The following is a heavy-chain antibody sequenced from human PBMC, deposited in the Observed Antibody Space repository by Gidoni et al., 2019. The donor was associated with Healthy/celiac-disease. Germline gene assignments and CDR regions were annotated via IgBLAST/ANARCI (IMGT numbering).Heavy chain of an antibody. CDR3: ARDVRYSSSWSHFDF. D-gene: IGHD6-13*01. V-gene: IGHV4-39*07. Sequence: QLHLQESGPRLVRPSATLSLTCTVSGGSVSNADYYWGWIRQSPGKGLEWIGTVYYRGTTYYNPSLKSRVTISPDTSQNQFSLRLSSVTAADTAVYYCARDVRYSSSWSHFDFWGQGTLVTVXS. CDR1: GGSVSNADYY. CDR2: VYYRGTT. J-gene: IGHJ4*02.